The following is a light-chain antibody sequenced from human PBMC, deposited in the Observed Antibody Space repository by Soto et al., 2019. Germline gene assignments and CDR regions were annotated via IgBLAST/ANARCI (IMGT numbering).Light chain of an antibody. V-gene: IGKV3-15*01. Sequence: MTQSPSTLSASVGGTVTITCRASQSINKWLAWYQQKPGQAPRLLIYGASARALGIPDRFSGSGSGTEFSFTVTSLQSEDFAVYYCQQYDQWPITFGQGKRLEIK. CDR1: QSINKW. CDR2: GAS. J-gene: IGKJ5*01. CDR3: QQYDQWPIT.